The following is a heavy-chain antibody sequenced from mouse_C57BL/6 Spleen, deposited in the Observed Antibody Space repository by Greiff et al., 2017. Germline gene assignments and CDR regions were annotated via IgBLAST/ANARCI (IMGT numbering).Heavy chain of an antibody. Sequence: QVQLQQPGAELVKPGASVKLSCNASGYTFTSYWMHWVKQRPGQGLEWIGEIDPYDSYTNYNHKFKGKSTFTVYKSSSTAYMQLSSLTSEDSAVYYCARGDYYAMDYWGQGTSVTVSS. J-gene: IGHJ4*01. CDR1: GYTFTSYW. CDR2: IDPYDSYT. V-gene: IGHV1-69*01. CDR3: ARGDYYAMDY.